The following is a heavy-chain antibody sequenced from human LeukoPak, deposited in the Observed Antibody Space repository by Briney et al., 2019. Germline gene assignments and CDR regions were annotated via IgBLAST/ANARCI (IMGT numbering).Heavy chain of an antibody. CDR3: ARERADYYFDY. CDR2: IYSGGST. V-gene: IGHV3-53*01. D-gene: IGHD2-21*02. J-gene: IGHJ4*02. Sequence: VSVIYSGGSTYYADSVKGRFTISRDNSKNTLYLQMNSLRAEDTAVYYCARERADYYFDYWGQGTLVTVSS.